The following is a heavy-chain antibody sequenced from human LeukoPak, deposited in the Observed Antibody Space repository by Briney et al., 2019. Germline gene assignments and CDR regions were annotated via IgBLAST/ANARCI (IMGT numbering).Heavy chain of an antibody. D-gene: IGHD1-14*01. CDR2: LLYDGNTK. CDR1: GFSLSNYG. CDR3: ARDHRPEIQYYYMDV. Sequence: GGSLRLSCAASGFSLSNYGMHWVRQAPGKGLEWVAALLYDGNTKHYADSVKGRFTISRDISKNTFYLQMNSLTAEDTAVYYCARDHRPEIQYYYMDVWGKGTTVAVS. J-gene: IGHJ6*03. V-gene: IGHV3-33*01.